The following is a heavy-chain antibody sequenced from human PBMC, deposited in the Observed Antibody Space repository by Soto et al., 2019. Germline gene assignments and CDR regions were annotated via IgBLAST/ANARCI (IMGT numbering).Heavy chain of an antibody. CDR2: INYDGSNK. D-gene: IGHD2-21*01. CDR1: GFIFSSYG. J-gene: IGHJ6*02. Sequence: QVHLVESGGGAVQPGRSLRVSCAASGFIFSSYGMHWVRQAPGKGLEWVAFINYDGSNKFYGDSVKGRFTVPRDNSKNMLYLQLNRLRGEDRAIYYCGRCKQKVRHCAMDVWGQGATVTV. V-gene: IGHV3-33*01. CDR3: GRCKQKVRHCAMDV.